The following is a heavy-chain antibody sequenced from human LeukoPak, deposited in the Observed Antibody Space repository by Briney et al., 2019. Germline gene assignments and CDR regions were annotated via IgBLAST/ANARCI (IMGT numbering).Heavy chain of an antibody. CDR3: ARDSRSYCSSASCSSSDAFDI. CDR2: ISRSGSTI. D-gene: IGHD2-2*01. CDR1: GFTFSSYE. Sequence: GGSLRLSCAASGFTFSSYEMNWVRQAPGKGLEWVSYISRSGSTIYYADSVKGRFTISRDNAKNSLYLQMNSLRAEDTAVYYCARDSRSYCSSASCSSSDAFDIWGQGTMVTVSS. V-gene: IGHV3-48*03. J-gene: IGHJ3*02.